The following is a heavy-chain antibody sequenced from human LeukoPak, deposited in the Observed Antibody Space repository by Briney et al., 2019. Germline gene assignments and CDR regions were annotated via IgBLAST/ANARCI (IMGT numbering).Heavy chain of an antibody. V-gene: IGHV1-58*01. D-gene: IGHD2-8*01. J-gene: IGHJ4*02. CDR2: IVVGSGNT. CDR1: GFTFSSSA. CDR3: AADRHCTSPRRSPYNFDY. Sequence: ASVKVSCKASGFTFSSSAVQWVRQARGQPLECIGWIVVGSGNTNYAQKFQERVTITRDMSTGTAYMELSSLRSEDTAVYYCAADRHCTSPRRSPYNFDYWGQGTLVTVSS.